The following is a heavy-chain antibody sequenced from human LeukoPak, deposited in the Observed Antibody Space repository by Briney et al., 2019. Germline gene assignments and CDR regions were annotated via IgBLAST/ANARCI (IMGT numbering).Heavy chain of an antibody. CDR3: AADKNDFWSGYLVFDY. CDR2: IYTSGST. Sequence: SETLSLTCTVSGGSISSGSYYWSWIRQPAGKGLEWIGRIYTSGSTNYNPSLKSRVTISVDTSKNQFSLKLSSVTAADTAVYYCAADKNDFWSGYLVFDYWGQGTLVTVSS. V-gene: IGHV4-61*02. J-gene: IGHJ4*02. CDR1: GGSISSGSYY. D-gene: IGHD3-3*01.